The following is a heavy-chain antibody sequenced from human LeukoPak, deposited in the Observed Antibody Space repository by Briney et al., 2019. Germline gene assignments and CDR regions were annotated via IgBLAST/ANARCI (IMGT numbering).Heavy chain of an antibody. CDR2: INHSGST. J-gene: IGHJ3*02. V-gene: IGHV4-34*01. CDR1: GGSFSGYF. CDR3: ARFTVIAEDAFDI. D-gene: IGHD2/OR15-2a*01. Sequence: SETLSLTCGVYGGSFSGYFWSWIRQTPGKGLEWIGEINHSGSTNYNPSLKSRVTISVDTSKKQFSLKLNSVTAADTAVYYCARFTVIAEDAFDIWGQGTMVTVSS.